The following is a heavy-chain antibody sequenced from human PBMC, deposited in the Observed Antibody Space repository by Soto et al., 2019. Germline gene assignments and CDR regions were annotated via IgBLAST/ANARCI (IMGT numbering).Heavy chain of an antibody. J-gene: IGHJ6*02. V-gene: IGHV4-59*01. D-gene: IGHD1-26*01. Sequence: SETLTLTCTVSGDSISSYYWTWIRQPPGKGLEWIGYIYSSGSTRYNPSLKSRVTISVDTSKNQFSLKLSSVTAADTAVYYCARYGSHYYYYKMDVWGQGTTVTVSS. CDR3: ARYGSHYYYYKMDV. CDR1: GDSISSYY. CDR2: IYSSGST.